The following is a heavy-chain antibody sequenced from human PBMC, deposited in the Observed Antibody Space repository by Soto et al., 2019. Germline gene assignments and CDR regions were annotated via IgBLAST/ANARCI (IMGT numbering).Heavy chain of an antibody. V-gene: IGHV4-31*03. CDR1: GATISSGDYY. CDR3: ARDKITGLFDY. Sequence: LSLTCTVSGATISSGDYYWSWIRQHPGRGLEWIGYIFYTGGTFYTPSLKSRVTMSVDTSKNQFSLKLTSVTAADTAVYYCARDKITGLFDYWGQGTLVTVS. CDR2: IFYTGGT. J-gene: IGHJ4*02. D-gene: IGHD2-8*02.